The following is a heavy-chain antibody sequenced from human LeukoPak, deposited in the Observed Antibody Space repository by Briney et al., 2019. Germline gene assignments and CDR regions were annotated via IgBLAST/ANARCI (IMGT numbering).Heavy chain of an antibody. CDR2: ISSNGAVT. J-gene: IGHJ6*02. D-gene: IGHD4-17*01. V-gene: IGHV3-64*02. CDR3: ARGRGTTVTASMDV. Sequence: GGSLRLSCAAAGLAFSDFPMHWVRQAPGKGLEYVSTISSNGAVTHYADSVKDRFTISRDNSKNTLYLQMGSLRVEDMAVYYCARGRGTTVTASMDVWGQGTTVTVSS. CDR1: GLAFSDFP.